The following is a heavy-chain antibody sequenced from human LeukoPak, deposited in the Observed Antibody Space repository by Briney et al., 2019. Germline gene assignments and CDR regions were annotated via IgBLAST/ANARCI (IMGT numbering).Heavy chain of an antibody. D-gene: IGHD1-26*01. J-gene: IGHJ3*02. CDR3: ASTCGSYYAFDI. Sequence: PGGSLRLSCAASGFTFSSYSMNRVRQAPGKGLEWVSSISSSSYIYYADSVKGRFTISRDNAKNSLYLQMNSLRAEDTAVYYCASTCGSYYAFDIWGQGTMVTVSS. CDR2: ISSSSYI. V-gene: IGHV3-21*01. CDR1: GFTFSSYS.